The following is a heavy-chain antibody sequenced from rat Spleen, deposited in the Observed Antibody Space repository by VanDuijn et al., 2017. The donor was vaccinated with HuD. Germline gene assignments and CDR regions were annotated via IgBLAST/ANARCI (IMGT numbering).Heavy chain of an antibody. CDR2: ISPSGGST. D-gene: IGHD1-7*01. CDR1: GFSFSKFG. J-gene: IGHJ2*01. Sequence: EVQLVESGGGLVQPGRSLKLSCAASGFSFSKFGMAWVRQAPTKGLEWVASISPSGGSTYYPDSVKGRFTISRDSAKSTLYLKMDSLRSEDTATYYCTRLHTTGRLDYWGQGVMVTVSS. V-gene: IGHV5-19*01. CDR3: TRLHTTGRLDY.